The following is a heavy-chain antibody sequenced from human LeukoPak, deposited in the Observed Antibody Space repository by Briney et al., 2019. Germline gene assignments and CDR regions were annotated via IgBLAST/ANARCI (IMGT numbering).Heavy chain of an antibody. CDR1: GFTVSRNY. CDR3: ARDGRPLDY. Sequence: GGSLRLSCAASGFTVSRNYMNWVRQAPGKGLEWVANIKQDGGEKYYVDSVKGRFTISRDNAKNSLYLQMNSLRVEDTAVYYCARDGRPLDYWGQGTLVTVSS. CDR2: IKQDGGEK. V-gene: IGHV3-7*03. J-gene: IGHJ4*02.